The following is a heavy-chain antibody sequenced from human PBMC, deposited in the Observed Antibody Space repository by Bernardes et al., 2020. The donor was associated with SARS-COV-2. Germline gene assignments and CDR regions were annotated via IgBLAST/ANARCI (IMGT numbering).Heavy chain of an antibody. V-gene: IGHV3-23*01. D-gene: IGHD3-3*01. CDR3: AKGTLDYDFWSGYPIIEYYYYGMDV. CDR2: ISGSGGST. Sequence: GGSLRLSCAASGFTFSSYAMSWVRQAPGKGLEWVSAISGSGGSTYYADSVKGRFTISRDNSKNTLYLQMNSLRAEDTAVYYCAKGTLDYDFWSGYPIIEYYYYGMDVWGQGTTVTVSS. CDR1: GFTFSSYA. J-gene: IGHJ6*02.